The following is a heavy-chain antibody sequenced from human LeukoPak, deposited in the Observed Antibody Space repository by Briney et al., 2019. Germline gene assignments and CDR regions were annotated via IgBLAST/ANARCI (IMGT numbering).Heavy chain of an antibody. J-gene: IGHJ3*02. D-gene: IGHD1-26*01. CDR1: GFSFSSYT. CDR3: ARGGSYYNEAFDI. V-gene: IGHV3-48*01. Sequence: PGGSLRLSXAASGFSFSSYTMNWVRQAPGKGLEWVSYISTSSSTTYYADSVKGRFTISRDNAKNSLYLQMNSLRAEDTAVYYCARGGSYYNEAFDIWGQGTMVTVSS. CDR2: ISTSSSTT.